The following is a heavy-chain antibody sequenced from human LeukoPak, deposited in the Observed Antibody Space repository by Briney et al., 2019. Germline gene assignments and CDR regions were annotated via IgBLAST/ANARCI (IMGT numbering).Heavy chain of an antibody. V-gene: IGHV1-2*02. Sequence: ASVKVSFKASGYTFTVYYMHWVRQAPGQGLEWMGWINPNSGGTNYAQKFQGRVTMTRDTSISTAYMELSSLRSDDTAVYYCAREGGGLDVWGQGTTVTVSS. J-gene: IGHJ6*02. CDR2: INPNSGGT. CDR1: GYTFTVYY. CDR3: AREGGGLDV.